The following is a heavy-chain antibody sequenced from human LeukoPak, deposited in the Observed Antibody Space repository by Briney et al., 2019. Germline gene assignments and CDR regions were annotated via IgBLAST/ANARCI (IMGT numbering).Heavy chain of an antibody. CDR2: ISGSGGST. V-gene: IGHV3-23*01. CDR3: ARDRGFPQGAFDI. Sequence: GGSLRLSCAASGFTFSSYGMSWVRQAPGKGLEWVSAISGSGGSTYYADSVKGRFTISRDNAKNSLYLQMNSLRAEDTAVYYCARDRGFPQGAFDIWGQGTMVTVSS. J-gene: IGHJ3*02. D-gene: IGHD3-22*01. CDR1: GFTFSSYG.